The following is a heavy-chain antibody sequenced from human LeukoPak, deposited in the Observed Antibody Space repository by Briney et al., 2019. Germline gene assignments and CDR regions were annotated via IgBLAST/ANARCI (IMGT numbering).Heavy chain of an antibody. J-gene: IGHJ3*02. CDR3: ARVAQQLVRGHDAFDI. CDR1: GFTFSGYA. D-gene: IGHD6-13*01. CDR2: ISYDGSNK. Sequence: GGSLGLSCAASGFTFSGYAMHWVRQAPGKGLEWVAVISYDGSNKYYADSVKGRFTISRDNSKNTLYLQMNSLRAEDTAVYYCARVAQQLVRGHDAFDIWGQGTMVTVSS. V-gene: IGHV3-30-3*01.